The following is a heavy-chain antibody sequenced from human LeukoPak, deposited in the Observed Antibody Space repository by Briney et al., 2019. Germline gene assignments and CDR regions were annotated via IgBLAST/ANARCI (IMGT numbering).Heavy chain of an antibody. CDR1: GGSISSYY. D-gene: IGHD6-13*01. Sequence: SETLSLTCTVSGGSISSYYWSWIRQPPGKGLEWIGYIYYSGSTTYNPSLKSRVTISVDTSKNQFSLKLSSVTAADTAVYYCARGGSSWPPLMDVWGKGTTVTVSS. V-gene: IGHV4-59*01. J-gene: IGHJ6*03. CDR3: ARGGSSWPPLMDV. CDR2: IYYSGST.